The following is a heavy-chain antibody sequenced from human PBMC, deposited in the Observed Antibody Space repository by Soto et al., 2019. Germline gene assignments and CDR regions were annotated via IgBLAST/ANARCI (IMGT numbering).Heavy chain of an antibody. CDR1: GYTFTSDD. CDR2: MNPNSRNT. V-gene: IGHV1-8*01. D-gene: IGHD2-15*01. Sequence: QVQLVQSGAEVKKPGASVKVSCKASGYTFTSDDINWVRQATGQGLEWMGWMNPNSRNTGYAQKFQGRVTMTRNTSISTAYMELSSLRSEDTAVYYCARGRSPYCSGGSCYYFDYWGQGTLVTVSS. J-gene: IGHJ4*02. CDR3: ARGRSPYCSGGSCYYFDY.